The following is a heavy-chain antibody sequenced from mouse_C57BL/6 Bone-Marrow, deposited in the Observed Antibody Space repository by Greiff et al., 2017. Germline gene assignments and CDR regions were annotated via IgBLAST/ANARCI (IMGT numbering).Heavy chain of an antibody. J-gene: IGHJ3*01. CDR3: ARRAHGNLQGFAY. V-gene: IGHV1-15*01. D-gene: IGHD3-3*01. Sequence: VQLQQSGAELVRPGASVTLSCKASGYTFTDYEIHWVKQRPVHGLEWIGAIYPATGGTAYNQKFTGKAILTAAKSSSTAYMELRSLPTEDAAVFFWARRAHGNLQGFAYWGQGTMLTVSA. CDR2: IYPATGGT. CDR1: GYTFTDYE.